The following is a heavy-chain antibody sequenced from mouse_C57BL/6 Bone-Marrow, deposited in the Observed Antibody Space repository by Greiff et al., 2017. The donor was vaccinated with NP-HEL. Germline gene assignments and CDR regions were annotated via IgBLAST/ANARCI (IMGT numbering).Heavy chain of an antibody. CDR3: AREGNPDY. CDR2: INPNNGGT. Sequence: VQLQQSGPELVKPGASVKISCKASGYTFTDYYMNWVKQSHGKSLEWIGDINPNNGGTSYNQKFKGKATLTVDKSSSTAYMELRSLTSEDSAVYYYAREGNPDYWGQGTTLTVSS. CDR1: GYTFTDYY. D-gene: IGHD2-1*01. V-gene: IGHV1-26*01. J-gene: IGHJ2*01.